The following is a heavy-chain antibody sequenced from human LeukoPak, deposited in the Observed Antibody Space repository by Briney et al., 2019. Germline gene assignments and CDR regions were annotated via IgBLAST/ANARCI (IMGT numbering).Heavy chain of an antibody. CDR1: GFTFSGYS. Sequence: GGSLRLSCAASGFTFSGYSMNWIRQAPGKGLEWVSSFGTRSTSVYHAGSVKGRFAISRDNAKNSLYLQMNSLRAEDTALYYCAREVSEGFDFWGQGTLVTVSS. V-gene: IGHV3-21*01. J-gene: IGHJ4*02. CDR3: AREVSEGFDF. D-gene: IGHD3-22*01. CDR2: FGTRSTSV.